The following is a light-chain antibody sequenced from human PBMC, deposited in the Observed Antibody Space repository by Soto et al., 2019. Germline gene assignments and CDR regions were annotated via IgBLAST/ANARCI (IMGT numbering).Light chain of an antibody. CDR1: QGITSY. V-gene: IGKV1-9*01. J-gene: IGKJ3*01. CDR3: QQLNSYL. CDR2: DAS. Sequence: DIQLTQSPSFVSASVGDRVTITCRASQGITSYLAWYQQRPGKAPKLLIYDASTLQSGVPSRFSGSGSGTEFTLTINSLQPEDFATYYCQQLNSYLFGPGTKVDIK.